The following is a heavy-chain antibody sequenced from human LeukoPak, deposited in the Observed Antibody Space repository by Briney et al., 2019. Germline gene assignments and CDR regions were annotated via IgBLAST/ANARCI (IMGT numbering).Heavy chain of an antibody. CDR2: IIPIFGTA. Sequence: ASVKVSCKASGGTFSSYAISWVRQAPGQGLEWMGGIIPIFGTANYAQKFQGRVTITADESTSTAYMELSSLRSEDTAVYYCARHSGYYYYMDVWGKGTTVTISS. CDR1: GGTFSSYA. CDR3: ARHSGYYYYMDV. V-gene: IGHV1-69*13. D-gene: IGHD6-19*01. J-gene: IGHJ6*03.